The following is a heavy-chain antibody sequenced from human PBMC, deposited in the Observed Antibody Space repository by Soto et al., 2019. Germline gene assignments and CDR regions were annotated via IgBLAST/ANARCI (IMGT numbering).Heavy chain of an antibody. CDR1: GFTFSSYS. CDR3: ARGRKLQLVRRLISYYYYGMDV. J-gene: IGHJ6*02. V-gene: IGHV3-21*01. Sequence: EVQLVESGGGLVKPGGSLRLSCAASGFTFSSYSMNWVRQAPGKGLEWVSSISSSSSYIYYADSVKGRFTISRDNAKNSLYLQMISLRAADTAVYYCARGRKLQLVRRLISYYYYGMDVWGQGTTVTVSS. D-gene: IGHD1-1*01. CDR2: ISSSSSYI.